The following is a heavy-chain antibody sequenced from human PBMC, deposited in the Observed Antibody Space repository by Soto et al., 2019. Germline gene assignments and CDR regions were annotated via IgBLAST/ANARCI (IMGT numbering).Heavy chain of an antibody. Sequence: TSVTLSLTCTVSGDSISSYYWTWIRQPPGKGLEWIGYISYSGGTNYNPSLKSRVTMSLDTSRNQFSLKLSSVTAADTAVYYCARVGDSSDYWGQGTLVTVSS. J-gene: IGHJ4*02. CDR3: ARVGDSSDY. V-gene: IGHV4-59*01. CDR2: ISYSGGT. D-gene: IGHD3-22*01. CDR1: GDSISSYY.